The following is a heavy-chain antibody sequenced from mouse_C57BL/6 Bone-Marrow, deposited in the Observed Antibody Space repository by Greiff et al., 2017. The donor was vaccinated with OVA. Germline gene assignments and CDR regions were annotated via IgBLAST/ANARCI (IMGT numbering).Heavy chain of an antibody. V-gene: IGHV1-9*01. CDR2: ILPGSGST. D-gene: IGHD1-1*01. CDR3: ARGVYYYGSRGYYAMDY. CDR1: GYTFTGYW. J-gene: IGHJ4*01. Sequence: QVQLKESGAELMKPGASVKLSCKATGYTFTGYWIEWVKQRPGHGLEWIGEILPGSGSTNYNEKFKGKATFTADTSSNTAYMQLSSLTTEDSAIYYCARGVYYYGSRGYYAMDYWGQGTSVTVSS.